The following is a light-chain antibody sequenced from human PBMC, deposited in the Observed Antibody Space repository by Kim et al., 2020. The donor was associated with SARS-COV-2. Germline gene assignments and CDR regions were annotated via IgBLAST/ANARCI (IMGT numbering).Light chain of an antibody. V-gene: IGKV1-5*03. CDR2: RAS. J-gene: IGKJ1*01. CDR1: QSISIW. Sequence: DIQMTQSPSTLSASVGDRVTITCRASQSISIWLAWYQQKPGTAPKLLIYRASSLQSGVPSRFSGSGSGTEFTLTISSLQPDDFATYYCQHYNNYPWTFGLGTKVDIK. CDR3: QHYNNYPWT.